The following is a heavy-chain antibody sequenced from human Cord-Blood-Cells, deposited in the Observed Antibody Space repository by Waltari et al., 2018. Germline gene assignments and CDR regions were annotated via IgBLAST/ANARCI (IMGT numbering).Heavy chain of an antibody. D-gene: IGHD1-1*01. CDR2: INPNSGGT. V-gene: IGHV1-2*02. Sequence: QVQLVQSGAEVKKPGASVKVSCKASGYTFTGYYMHWVRQAPGQGLEWMGWINPNSGGTNYAQEFQGRVTMTRDTSISTAYMELSRLRSDDTAVYYCARGKTGTDYWGQGTLVTVSS. CDR3: ARGKTGTDY. J-gene: IGHJ4*02. CDR1: GYTFTGYY.